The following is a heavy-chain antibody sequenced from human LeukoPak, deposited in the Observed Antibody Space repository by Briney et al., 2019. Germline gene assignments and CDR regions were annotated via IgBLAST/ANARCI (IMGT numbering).Heavy chain of an antibody. Sequence: ASVKVSCKASGYTFTSYAMHWVRQAPGQRLEWMEWINAGNGNTKYSQKFQGRVTITRDTSASTAYMELSSLRSEDTAVYYCARRGHSGSYYTLDYWGQGTLVTVSS. V-gene: IGHV1-3*01. CDR3: ARRGHSGSYYTLDY. D-gene: IGHD1-26*01. CDR1: GYTFTSYA. CDR2: INAGNGNT. J-gene: IGHJ4*02.